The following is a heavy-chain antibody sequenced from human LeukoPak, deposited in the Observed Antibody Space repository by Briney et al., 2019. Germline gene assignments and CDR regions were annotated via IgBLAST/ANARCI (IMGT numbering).Heavy chain of an antibody. CDR1: GFSFSRHD. Sequence: GGSLRLSCVASGFSFSRHDIHWVRQGTGKGLEWVSAISISGDKHYSDSVKGRFIISRADAENSVYLQMNSLRAGDTAVYFCAREPPTPGYWYYDLWGRGTLVTVSS. D-gene: IGHD2-15*01. CDR2: ISISGDK. J-gene: IGHJ2*01. CDR3: AREPPTPGYWYYDL. V-gene: IGHV3-13*01.